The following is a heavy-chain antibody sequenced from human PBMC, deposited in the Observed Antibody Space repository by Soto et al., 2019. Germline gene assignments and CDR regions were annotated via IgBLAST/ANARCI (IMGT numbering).Heavy chain of an antibody. Sequence: SVKVSCKASGGTFSSYAISWVRQAPGQGLEWMGGIIPIFGTANYAQKFQGRVTITADESTSTAYMELSSLRSEDTAVYYCARDRVPTGSYYYYYGKGVWGKVNRVTVSS. V-gene: IGHV1-69*13. D-gene: IGHD4-17*01. J-gene: IGHJ6*04. CDR2: IIPIFGTA. CDR1: GGTFSSYA. CDR3: ARDRVPTGSYYYYYGKGV.